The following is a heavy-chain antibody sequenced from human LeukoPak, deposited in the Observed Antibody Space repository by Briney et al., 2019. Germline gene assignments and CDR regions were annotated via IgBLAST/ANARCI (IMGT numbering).Heavy chain of an antibody. Sequence: LPGGSLRLSCAGSGCTFDDYAMYWVRQTPGKGLEWGSGISWNSGNITYADLVGGRSTISRVNAKNSLSLQMTSPSDGDTAVYYCAKAAYGGATFFYYMDVWGKGTTVTVSS. CDR3: AKAAYGGATFFYYMDV. D-gene: IGHD2/OR15-2a*01. CDR2: ISWNSGNI. J-gene: IGHJ6*03. V-gene: IGHV3-9*01. CDR1: GCTFDDYA.